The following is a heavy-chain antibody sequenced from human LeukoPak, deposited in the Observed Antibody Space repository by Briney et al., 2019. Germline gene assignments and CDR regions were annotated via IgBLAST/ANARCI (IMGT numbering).Heavy chain of an antibody. J-gene: IGHJ4*02. CDR3: ARVVVVPAAIGD. CDR1: GFTFSSYA. V-gene: IGHV3-30-3*01. D-gene: IGHD2-2*02. Sequence: PGGSLRLSCAAPGFTFSSYAMHWVRQAPGKGLEWVAVISYDGSNKYFADSVKGRFTISRDNAKNSLYLQMNSLRAEDTAVYYCARVVVVPAAIGDWGQGTLVTVSS. CDR2: ISYDGSNK.